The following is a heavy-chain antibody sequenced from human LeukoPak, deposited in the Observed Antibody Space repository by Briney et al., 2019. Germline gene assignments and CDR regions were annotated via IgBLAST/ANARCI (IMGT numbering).Heavy chain of an antibody. CDR1: GFTFSRHS. CDR3: VRELSGSGDVYYFDH. J-gene: IGHJ4*02. D-gene: IGHD6-19*01. Sequence: HGGSLGLSCAASGFTFSRHSYNWVRQAPGKGLEWVSSITSTSSYIWYADSVKGRFTFSRDNAQNSLYLQMNSLRVEDTAVYYCVRELSGSGDVYYFDHWGQGALVTVSS. CDR2: ITSTSSYI. V-gene: IGHV3-21*01.